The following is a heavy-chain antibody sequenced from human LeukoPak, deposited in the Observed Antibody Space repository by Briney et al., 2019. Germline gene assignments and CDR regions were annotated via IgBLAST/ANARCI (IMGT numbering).Heavy chain of an antibody. V-gene: IGHV4-59*01. Sequence: PSETLSLTCTVSGGSISSYYWSWIRQPPGKGLEWTGYIYYSGSTNYNPSLKSRVTISVDTSKNQFSLKLSSVTAADTAVYYCARDRYSGYDYYYYYMDVWGKGTTVTVSS. J-gene: IGHJ6*03. CDR2: IYYSGST. D-gene: IGHD5-12*01. CDR3: ARDRYSGYDYYYYYMDV. CDR1: GGSISSYY.